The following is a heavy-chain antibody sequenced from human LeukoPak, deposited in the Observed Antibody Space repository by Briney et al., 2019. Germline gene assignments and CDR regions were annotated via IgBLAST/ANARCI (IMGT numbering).Heavy chain of an antibody. CDR1: GYTFIDYD. D-gene: IGHD2/OR15-2a*01. J-gene: IGHJ4*01. V-gene: IGHV1-8*03. Sequence: ASVKVSCKGSGYTFIDYDINWVRQAPGQGLEWMGWVNPKSGKTGHAQKFQGRVTITRDTSINTVYMELSSLISEDTAIYYCARRPALNLVMHFEYWGQGTLVTVSS. CDR3: ARRPALNLVMHFEY. CDR2: VNPKSGKT.